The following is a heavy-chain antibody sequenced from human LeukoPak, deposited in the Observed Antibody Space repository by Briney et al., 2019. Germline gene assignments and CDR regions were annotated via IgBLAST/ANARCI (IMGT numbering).Heavy chain of an antibody. Sequence: SETLSLTCTVSGASVSGDYWSWIRQPPGKGLEWIGYIYVSGNSNYNPSLKSRVSISLDTSKNQVSLTLTSVTAADTAVYYCAKDHRRIKQLWTPYADYWGQGTLVTVSS. CDR1: GASVSGDY. CDR2: IYVSGNS. CDR3: AKDHRRIKQLWTPYADY. D-gene: IGHD5-18*01. V-gene: IGHV4-59*02. J-gene: IGHJ4*02.